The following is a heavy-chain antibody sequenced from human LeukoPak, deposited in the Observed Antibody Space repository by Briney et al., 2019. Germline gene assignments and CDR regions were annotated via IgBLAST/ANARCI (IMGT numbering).Heavy chain of an antibody. J-gene: IGHJ1*01. V-gene: IGHV1-2*02. CDR2: INPNSGGT. CDR3: ARLENPYYYDSSGAYRHAEYFQH. CDR1: GYTFTGYY. D-gene: IGHD3-22*01. Sequence: GASVKVSCKASGYTFTGYYMHWVRQAPGQGLEWMGWINPNSGGTNYAQKFQGRVTMTRDTSISTAYMELSRLRSDDTAVYYCARLENPYYYDSSGAYRHAEYFQHWGQGTLVTVSS.